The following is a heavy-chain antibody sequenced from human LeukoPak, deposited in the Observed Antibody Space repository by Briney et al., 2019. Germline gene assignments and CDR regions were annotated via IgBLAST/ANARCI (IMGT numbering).Heavy chain of an antibody. CDR1: GHTLTAYY. D-gene: IGHD6-25*01. Sequence: ASVKLSSKASGHTLTAYYMHLVRQALGQGLEWMVRINPNSGRTNYAQKFQGRVTMTRDTSMSTAYMELSRLRSDDTAVYYCARDLYGGYFMGYWGQGTLVTVSS. V-gene: IGHV1-2*06. CDR2: INPNSGRT. J-gene: IGHJ4*02. CDR3: ARDLYGGYFMGY.